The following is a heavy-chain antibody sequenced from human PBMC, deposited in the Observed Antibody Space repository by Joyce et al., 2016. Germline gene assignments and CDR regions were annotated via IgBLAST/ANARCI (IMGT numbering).Heavy chain of an antibody. CDR3: ARGGALDY. CDR2: IYHSGGT. V-gene: IGHV4-38-2*01. Sequence: QVQLQESGPGVVKPSETLSLTCAVSDYSISSGYFWAWIRQPPGKGLEWIGSIYHSGGTYYNPSIKSRVTISVDTSKNQFSLKLNSVTAADTAVYSCARGGALDYWSQGTLVTVSS. CDR1: DYSISSGYF. D-gene: IGHD4/OR15-4a*01. J-gene: IGHJ4*02.